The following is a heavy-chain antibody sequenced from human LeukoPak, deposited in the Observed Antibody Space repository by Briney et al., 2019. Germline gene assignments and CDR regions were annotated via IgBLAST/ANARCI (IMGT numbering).Heavy chain of an antibody. CDR3: AKNRYSSGWYGYFDC. D-gene: IGHD6-19*01. CDR1: GFTVSSNY. V-gene: IGHV3-53*01. CDR2: IYSGGNT. J-gene: IGHJ4*02. Sequence: GGSLRLSCAASGFTVSSNYMSWVRQAPGQGLEWVSVIYSGGNTYYPDSVKGRFTISRDNSKNTLYLQMNSLRAEDTAVYYCAKNRYSSGWYGYFDCWGQGTLVTVSS.